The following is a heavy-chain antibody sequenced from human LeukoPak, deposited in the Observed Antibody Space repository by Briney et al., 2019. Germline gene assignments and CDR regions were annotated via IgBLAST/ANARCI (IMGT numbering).Heavy chain of an antibody. CDR2: MNPNRGDT. CDR1: GYTFTSYG. Sequence: ASVKVSCKASGYTFTSYGISWVRQAPGQGLEWMGRMNPNRGDTDYAQKFQGRVTMTRNTSISTAYMELSSLRSEDTAVYYCARVSRAAAGTGGLGYWGQGTLVTVSS. CDR3: ARVSRAAAGTGGLGY. V-gene: IGHV1-8*02. J-gene: IGHJ4*02. D-gene: IGHD6-13*01.